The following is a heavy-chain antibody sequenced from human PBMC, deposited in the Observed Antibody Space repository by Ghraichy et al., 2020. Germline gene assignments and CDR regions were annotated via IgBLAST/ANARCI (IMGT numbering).Heavy chain of an antibody. Sequence: GESLNISCAPSGFTFSNYAMTWVRQAPGKGLEWVSIISGDGTGTLYADSVKGRFIISRDNSRNTLYLQLSSLRAEDTALYYCAKGRGEYCNGDCSSRILDSWGQGTLVTVSS. D-gene: IGHD2-21*02. CDR1: GFTFSNYA. J-gene: IGHJ4*02. CDR3: AKGRGEYCNGDCSSRILDS. V-gene: IGHV3-23*01. CDR2: ISGDGTGT.